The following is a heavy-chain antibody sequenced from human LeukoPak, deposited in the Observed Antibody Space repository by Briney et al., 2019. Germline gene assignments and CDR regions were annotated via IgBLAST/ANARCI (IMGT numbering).Heavy chain of an antibody. CDR1: GFTFSNAW. V-gene: IGHV3-15*01. CDR2: IKSKTDGGTT. J-gene: IGHJ4*02. CDR3: TSTIIVVPAVPDY. D-gene: IGHD2-2*01. Sequence: GGSLRLSCAASGFTFSNAWMSWVRQAPGKGLEWVGRIKSKTDGGTTDYAAPVKGRFTISRDDSKNTLYLQMNSLKTEDTAVYYCTSTIIVVPAVPDYWGQGTLVTVSS.